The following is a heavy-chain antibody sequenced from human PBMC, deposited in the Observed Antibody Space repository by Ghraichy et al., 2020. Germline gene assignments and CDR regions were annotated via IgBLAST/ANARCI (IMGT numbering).Heavy chain of an antibody. J-gene: IGHJ4*02. D-gene: IGHD2-15*01. Sequence: GGSLRLSCVASGFTFSNYAMHWVRQAPGERLEWVAFISYDGIDKYYADSVKGRFTISRDNSKNTLFLQMNSLRGDDTAVYYCAREEMECSGGTCYSRGFDYWGQGSLVTVSS. CDR1: GFTFSNYA. CDR3: AREEMECSGGTCYSRGFDY. V-gene: IGHV3-30*04. CDR2: ISYDGIDK.